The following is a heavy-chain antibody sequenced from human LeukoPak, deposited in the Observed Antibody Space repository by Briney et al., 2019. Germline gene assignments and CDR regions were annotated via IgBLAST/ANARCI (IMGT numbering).Heavy chain of an antibody. Sequence: PGRSLRLSCAASGFTFSSYGMHWVRQAPGKGLEWVAVISYDGSNKYYADSVKGRFTISRDNSKNTLYLQMNSLRAEDTAVYYCARARRSSSWYGGYFDYWGQGTLVTVSS. J-gene: IGHJ4*02. CDR1: GFTFSSYG. V-gene: IGHV3-30*03. CDR3: ARARRSSSWYGGYFDY. CDR2: ISYDGSNK. D-gene: IGHD6-13*01.